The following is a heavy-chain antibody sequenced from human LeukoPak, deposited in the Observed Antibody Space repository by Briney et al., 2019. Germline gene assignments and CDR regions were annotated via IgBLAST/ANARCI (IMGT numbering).Heavy chain of an antibody. CDR1: GFTFTSSA. CDR2: IVVGSGNT. V-gene: IGHV1-58*01. D-gene: IGHD3-16*01. J-gene: IGHJ6*03. CDR3: AAALGGYYYYYVDV. Sequence: SVKVSCKASGFTFTSSAVQWVRQARGQRLEWIGWIVVGSGNTNYAQKFQERVTITRDMSTSTAYMELSSLRSEDTAVYYCAAALGGYYYYYVDVWGKGTTVTASS.